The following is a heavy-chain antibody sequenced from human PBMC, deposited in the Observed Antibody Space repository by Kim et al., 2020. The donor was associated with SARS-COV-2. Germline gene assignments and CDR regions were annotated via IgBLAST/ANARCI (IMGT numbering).Heavy chain of an antibody. Sequence: GGSLRLSCAASGFTFSNYWMHWVRQGPGKGPVWVARIKGDGSTTTYADSVKGRFTISRDNAKNTLYLQMNSLRADDTVMYYCAGSLASNWFDPWGQGTLVTVSP. D-gene: IGHD6-6*01. J-gene: IGHJ5*02. CDR1: GFTFSNYW. V-gene: IGHV3-74*03. CDR3: AGSLASNWFDP. CDR2: IKGDGSTT.